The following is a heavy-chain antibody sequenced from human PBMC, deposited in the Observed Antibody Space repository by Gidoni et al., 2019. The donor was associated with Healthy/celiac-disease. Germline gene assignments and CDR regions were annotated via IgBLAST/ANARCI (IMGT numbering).Heavy chain of an antibody. CDR1: GFTFSSYS. V-gene: IGHV3-21*01. D-gene: IGHD3-9*01. CDR3: ATGLYDILTGYPSPIDY. CDR2: ISSSSSYI. Sequence: EVQLVESGGGLVKPGGSLRLSRAASGFTFSSYSMNWVRQAPGKGLEWVSSISSSSSYIYYADSVKGRFTISRDNAKNSLYLQMNSLRAEDTAVYYCATGLYDILTGYPSPIDYWGQGTLVTVSS. J-gene: IGHJ4*02.